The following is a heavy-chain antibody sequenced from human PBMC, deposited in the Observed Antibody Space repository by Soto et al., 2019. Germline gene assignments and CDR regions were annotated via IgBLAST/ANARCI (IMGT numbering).Heavy chain of an antibody. V-gene: IGHV1-69*13. CDR1: GGTFSSYA. CDR2: IIPIFGTA. D-gene: IGHD3-3*01. J-gene: IGHJ6*02. CDR3: ASITIFDYGMDV. Sequence: GASVNVSCKASGGTFSSYAISWVRQAPGQGLEWMGGIIPIFGTANYAQKFQGRVTITADESTSTAYMELSSLRSEDTDVYYCASITIFDYGMDVWGQGTTVTVSS.